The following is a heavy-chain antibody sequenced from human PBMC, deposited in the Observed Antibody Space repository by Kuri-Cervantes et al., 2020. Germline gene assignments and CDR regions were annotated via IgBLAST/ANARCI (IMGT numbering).Heavy chain of an antibody. CDR2: IFSNDEK. CDR1: GFSLSNARMG. D-gene: IGHD6-13*01. CDR3: AHRSAPYYYGMDV. Sequence: SGPTLVKPTETLTLTCTVPGFSLSNARMGVSWIRQPPGKALEWLAHIFSNDEKSYSTSLKSRLTITKDTSKNQVVLTMTNMDPVDTATYYCAHRSAPYYYGMDVWGQGTTVTVSS. V-gene: IGHV2-26*01. J-gene: IGHJ6*02.